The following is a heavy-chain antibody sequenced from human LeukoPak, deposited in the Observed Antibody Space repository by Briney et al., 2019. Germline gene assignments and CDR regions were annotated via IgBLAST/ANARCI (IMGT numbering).Heavy chain of an antibody. CDR2: ISPYNGNT. CDR1: GYTFTSYG. D-gene: IGHD1-26*01. V-gene: IGHV1-18*04. Sequence: ASVKVSCKASGYTFTSYGISWVRQAPGQGLEWMGWISPYNGNTNYAQKPQGRVTMTTDTSTRTAYMELRSLRSDDTAVYYCARALTSGSYFLGYFDYWGQGTLVTVSS. CDR3: ARALTSGSYFLGYFDY. J-gene: IGHJ4*02.